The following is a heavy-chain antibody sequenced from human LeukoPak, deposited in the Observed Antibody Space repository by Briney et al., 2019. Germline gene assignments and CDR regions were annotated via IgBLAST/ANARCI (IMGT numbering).Heavy chain of an antibody. V-gene: IGHV3-23*01. CDR3: AKDGGLWVSAHWGDS. CDR1: GFTFSSYA. Sequence: GGSLRLSCAASGFTFSSYALNWVRQAPGKGLEWVSTITTSDGNTYYADSVKGRFTVSRDNSKNTLFLQMNSLRAEDTAVYYCAKDGGLWVSAHWGDSWGRGTLVTVSS. J-gene: IGHJ4*02. CDR2: ITTSDGNT. D-gene: IGHD7-27*01.